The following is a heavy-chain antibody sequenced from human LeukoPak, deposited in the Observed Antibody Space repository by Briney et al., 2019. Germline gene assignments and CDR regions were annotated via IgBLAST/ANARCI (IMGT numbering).Heavy chain of an antibody. CDR1: GLHFSGTA. D-gene: IGHD6-19*01. CDR3: AKDGAQYSSGPECDP. J-gene: IGHJ5*02. CDR2: ISHDGMDA. Sequence: GGSLRLSCAASGLHFSGTAMSWVRQAPGKGLEWVSAISHDGMDAYYADSVKGRFTISRDNSKKTVSLEMSSLTAADTGVYYCAKDGAQYSSGPECDPRGQGALVTVSP. V-gene: IGHV3-23*01.